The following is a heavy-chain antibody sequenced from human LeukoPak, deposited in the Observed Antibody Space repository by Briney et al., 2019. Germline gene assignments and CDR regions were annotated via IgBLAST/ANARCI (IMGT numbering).Heavy chain of an antibody. CDR1: GFTFSSYW. CDR2: INTDGSST. Sequence: PGGSLRLSCAASGFTFSSYWMHWVRQAPGKGLVWVSRINTDGSSTTYADSVKGRFTISRDNAKNTLYLQMNSLRAEDTAVYYCARSSSLAAPGYWGQGTLVTVSS. CDR3: ARSSSLAAPGY. V-gene: IGHV3-74*01. J-gene: IGHJ4*02. D-gene: IGHD6-25*01.